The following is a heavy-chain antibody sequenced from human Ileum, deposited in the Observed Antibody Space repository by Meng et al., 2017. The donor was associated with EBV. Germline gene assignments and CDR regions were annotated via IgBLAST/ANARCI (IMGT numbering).Heavy chain of an antibody. J-gene: IGHJ4*02. D-gene: IGHD3-22*01. V-gene: IGHV4-4*02. CDR2: IHHTEST. CDR3: ARESYSDSSGYYSLDY. Sequence: QGQVQGPAPCLVNPSGPLSLTCAVSGSSISRSNWWSWVRQAPGKGLEWIGEIHHTESTNYNPSLKSRVTISVDKSKNQFSLKLSSVTAADTAVYYCARESYSDSSGYYSLDYWGQGSLVTVSS. CDR1: GSSISRSNW.